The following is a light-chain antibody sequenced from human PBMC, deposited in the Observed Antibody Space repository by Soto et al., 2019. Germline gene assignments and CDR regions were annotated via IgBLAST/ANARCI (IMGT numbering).Light chain of an antibody. CDR1: QSVSNY. CDR2: AAS. J-gene: IGKJ3*01. CDR3: QQDLRPPLT. Sequence: DIQMTQSPSSLSASVGDRVTITCRASQSVSNYLNWYQPKPGKAPTLLIYAASTLQSGVPSRISGSGSGTDFTLTISSLQPEDFATYYCQQDLRPPLTFGPGTKVDIK. V-gene: IGKV1-39*01.